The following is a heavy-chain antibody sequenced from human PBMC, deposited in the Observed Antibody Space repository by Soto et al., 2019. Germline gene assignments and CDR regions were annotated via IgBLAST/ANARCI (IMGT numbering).Heavy chain of an antibody. J-gene: IGHJ4*02. CDR3: ARDVGD. V-gene: IGHV1-69*08. D-gene: IGHD1-26*01. CDR1: GGSFSTYT. Sequence: QLQLVQSGAEVKKPGSSVKVFCKASGGSFSTYTITWVRQAPGQGLEWMGRIIPILGIRDYAQKFQARVTITADKSTSTAYMELSSLTSEDTAVYYCARDVGDLGQGTLVTVSS. CDR2: IIPILGIR.